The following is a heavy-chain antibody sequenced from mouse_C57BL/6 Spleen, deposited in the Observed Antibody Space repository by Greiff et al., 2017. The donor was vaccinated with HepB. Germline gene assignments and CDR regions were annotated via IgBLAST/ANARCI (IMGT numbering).Heavy chain of an antibody. CDR3: ARGITTVVAAYYFDY. CDR2: IYPGDGDT. CDR1: GYAFSSYW. Sequence: QVQLQQSGAELVKPGASVKISCKASGYAFSSYWMNWVKQRPGKGLEWIGQIYPGDGDTNYNGKFKGKATLTADKSSSTAYMQLSSLTSEDSAVYCCARGITTVVAAYYFDYWGQGTTLTVSS. D-gene: IGHD1-1*01. V-gene: IGHV1-80*01. J-gene: IGHJ2*01.